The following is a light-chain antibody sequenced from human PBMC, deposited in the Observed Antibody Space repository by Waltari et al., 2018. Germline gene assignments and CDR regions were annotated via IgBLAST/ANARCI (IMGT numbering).Light chain of an antibody. Sequence: EIALTQSPATLSLSPGERATLSCRASQSVNNFLAWYQQKPGRAPRLLIYDASNRAPGIPSRFSGSGSGTDFTLTISSLEPEDFAVYYCQQRSNWPPGLTVGGGTKVEI. CDR1: QSVNNF. V-gene: IGKV3-11*01. CDR2: DAS. J-gene: IGKJ4*01. CDR3: QQRSNWPPGLT.